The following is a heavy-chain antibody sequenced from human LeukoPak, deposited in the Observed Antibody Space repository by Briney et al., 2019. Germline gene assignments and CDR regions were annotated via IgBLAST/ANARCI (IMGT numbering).Heavy chain of an antibody. CDR2: IKSKTDGGTT. CDR3: TTQYYYDSSGYYWNY. J-gene: IGHJ4*02. Sequence: PGGSLRLSCAASGFTFSNAWMSWVRQAPGKGLEWVGRIKSKTDGGTTDYAAPVKGRFTISRDDSKNTLYLQMNSLKTEDTAVYYCTTQYYYDSSGYYWNYWGQGTLVTVSS. V-gene: IGHV3-15*01. CDR1: GFTFSNAW. D-gene: IGHD3-22*01.